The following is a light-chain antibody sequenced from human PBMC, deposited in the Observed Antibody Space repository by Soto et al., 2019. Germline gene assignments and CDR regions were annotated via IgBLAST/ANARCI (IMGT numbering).Light chain of an antibody. V-gene: IGKV3-20*01. CDR1: QSAASF. Sequence: QSSATLSFSPSGRATLSARASQSAASFLAWYQHKPGQAPRLLIYGASSRATGIPARFSGSGSGTDFTLTISRLQPEDFAVYYCQQYDSSPRTFGQGTKVDIK. CDR3: QQYDSSPRT. CDR2: GAS. J-gene: IGKJ1*01.